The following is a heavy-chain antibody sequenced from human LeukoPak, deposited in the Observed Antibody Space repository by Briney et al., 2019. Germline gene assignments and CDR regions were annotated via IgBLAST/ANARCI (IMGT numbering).Heavy chain of an antibody. J-gene: IGHJ4*02. D-gene: IGHD1-26*01. CDR2: INPNSGGT. CDR3: ARDWGRRGIVGSFIDY. CDR1: GYTFTGYY. V-gene: IGHV1-2*02. Sequence: EASVKVSCKASGYTFTGYYMHWVRQALGQRLEWMGWINPNSGGTNYAQKFQGRVTMTRDTSISTAYMELSRLRSDDTAVYYCARDWGRRGIVGSFIDYWGQGTLVTVSS.